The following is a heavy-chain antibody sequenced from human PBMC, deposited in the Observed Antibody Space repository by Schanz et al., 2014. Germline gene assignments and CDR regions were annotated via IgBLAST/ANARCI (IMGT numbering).Heavy chain of an antibody. Sequence: QLMQSGSEVRKPGASVKVSCKASGYIFGSHGITWVRQAPGQGLEWMGWINAHTGNTQYAQKFQGRVNMTRDTVTTTVHLELTRLRTDDTAIYYCARVHIATYHYNSPGAFDIWGQGTRVTVSS. J-gene: IGHJ3*02. CDR2: INAHTGNT. CDR3: ARVHIATYHYNSPGAFDI. V-gene: IGHV1-18*01. CDR1: GYIFGSHG. D-gene: IGHD3-10*01.